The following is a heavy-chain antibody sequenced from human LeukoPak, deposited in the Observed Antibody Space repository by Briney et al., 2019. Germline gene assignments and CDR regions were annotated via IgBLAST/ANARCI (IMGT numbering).Heavy chain of an antibody. CDR1: GFTFSSYW. CDR2: IKQDGSEK. V-gene: IGHV3-7*01. CDR3: ARTPREQQLDDMDV. J-gene: IGHJ6*03. Sequence: PGGSLRLSCEASGFTFSSYWMSWVRQAPGKGLEWVANIKQDGSEKYYVDSVKGRFTISRDNAKNSLYLQMNSLRAEDTAVYYCARTPREQQLDDMDVWGKGTTVTVSS. D-gene: IGHD6-13*01.